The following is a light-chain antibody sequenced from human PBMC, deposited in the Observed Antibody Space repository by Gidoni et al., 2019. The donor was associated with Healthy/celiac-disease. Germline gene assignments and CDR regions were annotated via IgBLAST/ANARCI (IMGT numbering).Light chain of an antibody. J-gene: IGKJ4*01. Sequence: EIVMTQSPATLSVSPGERATLSCRASQSVSSNLAWYQQKPGQAPRLLIYGASTRATGIPGRFSGSGCGKEFTLTISSLQSEDFAVYYCQQYNNWLTFGGGTKVEIK. CDR3: QQYNNWLT. CDR2: GAS. CDR1: QSVSSN. V-gene: IGKV3-15*01.